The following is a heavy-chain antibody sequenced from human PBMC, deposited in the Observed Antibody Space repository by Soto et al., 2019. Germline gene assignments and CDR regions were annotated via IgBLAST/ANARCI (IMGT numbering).Heavy chain of an antibody. J-gene: IGHJ4*02. D-gene: IGHD3-3*01. V-gene: IGHV3-23*01. CDR2: ISGSSGSI. Sequence: GGSLRLSCAASGFTFNSYTMAWVRQAPGKGLEWVSGISGSSGSICYADSVKGRFTISRDNAKNSLYLQMNSLRAEDTALYYCAKGLRFLPLSPLDYWGQGTLVTVSS. CDR1: GFTFNSYT. CDR3: AKGLRFLPLSPLDY.